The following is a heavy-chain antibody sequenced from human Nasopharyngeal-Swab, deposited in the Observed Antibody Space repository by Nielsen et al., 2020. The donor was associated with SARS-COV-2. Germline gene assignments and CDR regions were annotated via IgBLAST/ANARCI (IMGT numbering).Heavy chain of an antibody. D-gene: IGHD3-10*01. CDR1: GGTFSSYA. Sequence: SVKVSCKASGGTFSSYAIRWVRQAPGQGLEWMGGIIPIFGTANYAQKFQGRVTITADESTSTAYMELSSLRSEDTAVYYCVYGSGSYYNLYYWGQGTLVTVSS. CDR2: IIPIFGTA. V-gene: IGHV1-69*13. CDR3: VYGSGSYYNLYY. J-gene: IGHJ4*02.